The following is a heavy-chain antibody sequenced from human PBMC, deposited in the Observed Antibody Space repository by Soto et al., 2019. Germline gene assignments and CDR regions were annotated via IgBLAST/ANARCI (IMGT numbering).Heavy chain of an antibody. CDR3: GRFLEVADGGVGFEH. D-gene: IGHD2-15*01. Sequence: GESLNISCRGSGYSFTSYWIGWVRQMHRKGLEWMGIIYPGDSDTTYSPSFQGQVTISADKPISTAYLQWSSLKASDTAMYYCGRFLEVADGGVGFEHWGHGILVNDS. CDR1: GYSFTSYW. J-gene: IGHJ4*03. V-gene: IGHV5-51*04. CDR2: IYPGDSDT.